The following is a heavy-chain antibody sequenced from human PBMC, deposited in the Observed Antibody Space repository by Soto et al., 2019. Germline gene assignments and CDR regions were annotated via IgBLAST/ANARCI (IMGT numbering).Heavy chain of an antibody. CDR2: ISGSDGST. CDR3: AKDGVAHIPLYTSGSSYDH. J-gene: IGHJ4*02. V-gene: IGHV3-23*01. D-gene: IGHD3-22*01. Sequence: GRSLRLSCAASGFIFSSYAMSWVRQAPGKGLEWVSAISGSDGSTYYADSVKGRFTISRDNSRNTLYLQMNSLRAEDTAVYYCAKDGVAHIPLYTSGSSYDHWGQGTLVTVSS. CDR1: GFIFSSYA.